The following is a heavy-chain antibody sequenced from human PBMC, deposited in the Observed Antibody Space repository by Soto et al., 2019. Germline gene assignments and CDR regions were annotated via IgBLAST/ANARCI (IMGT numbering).Heavy chain of an antibody. D-gene: IGHD6-19*01. CDR2: IYYSGST. CDR3: ASSGWWYFDY. Sequence: SETLSLTYTVSGGSISSSSYYWGWIRQPPGKGLEWIGSIYYSGSTYYNPSLKSRVTISVDTSKNQFSLKLSSVTAADTAVYYCASSGWWYFDYWGQGTLVTVSS. V-gene: IGHV4-39*01. CDR1: GGSISSSSYY. J-gene: IGHJ4*02.